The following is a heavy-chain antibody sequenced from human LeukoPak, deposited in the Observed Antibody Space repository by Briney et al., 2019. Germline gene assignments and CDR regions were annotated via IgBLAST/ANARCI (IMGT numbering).Heavy chain of an antibody. J-gene: IGHJ4*02. CDR1: GGSFSGYY. D-gene: IGHD1-26*01. Sequence: SETLPLTCAVYGGSFSGYYWSWIRQPPGKGLEWIGEINHSGSTNYNPSLKSRVTISVDTSKNQFSLKLSSVTAADTAVYYCARSLTVGATAYWGQGTLVTVSS. CDR3: ARSLTVGATAY. CDR2: INHSGST. V-gene: IGHV4-34*01.